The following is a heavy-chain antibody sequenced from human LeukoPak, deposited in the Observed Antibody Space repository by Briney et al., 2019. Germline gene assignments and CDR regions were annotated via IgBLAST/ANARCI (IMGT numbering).Heavy chain of an antibody. V-gene: IGHV3-7*03. CDR3: AKKYSNSWPAFDY. D-gene: IGHD4-11*01. Sequence: GGSLRLSCAPSGFTFKTYWMTWVRQAPGQGLEWVADIKEDGSEKYYVDSVKGRFTISRDNAKNSLFLQMNSLRAEDTAVYYCAKKYSNSWPAFDYWGQGTLVTVSS. J-gene: IGHJ4*02. CDR2: IKEDGSEK. CDR1: GFTFKTYW.